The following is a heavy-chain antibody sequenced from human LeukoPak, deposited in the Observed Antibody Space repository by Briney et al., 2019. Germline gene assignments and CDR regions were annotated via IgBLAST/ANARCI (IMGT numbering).Heavy chain of an antibody. Sequence: SETLSLTCAVYGGSFSGYYWSWIRQPPGKGLEWIGRIYTSGSTNYNPSLKSRVTMSVDTSKNQFSLKLSSVTAADTAVHYCARDRDYYGSGSYGRFDYWGQGTLVTVSS. D-gene: IGHD3-10*01. CDR1: GGSFSGYY. CDR2: IYTSGST. J-gene: IGHJ4*02. CDR3: ARDRDYYGSGSYGRFDY. V-gene: IGHV4-4*07.